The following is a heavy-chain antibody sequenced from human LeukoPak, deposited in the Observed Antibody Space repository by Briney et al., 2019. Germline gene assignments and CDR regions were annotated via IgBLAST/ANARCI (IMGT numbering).Heavy chain of an antibody. CDR3: ARGGGSAVLTFPTRTPSLNWFDP. CDR1: GGSISSYY. D-gene: IGHD1-26*01. Sequence: PSETLSLTCTVSGGSISSYYWSWIRQPPGKGLEWIGYIYYSGSTNYNPSLKSRVTISVDTSKNQFSLKLSSVTAADTAVYYCARGGGSAVLTFPTRTPSLNWFDPWGQGTLVTVSS. J-gene: IGHJ5*02. CDR2: IYYSGST. V-gene: IGHV4-59*01.